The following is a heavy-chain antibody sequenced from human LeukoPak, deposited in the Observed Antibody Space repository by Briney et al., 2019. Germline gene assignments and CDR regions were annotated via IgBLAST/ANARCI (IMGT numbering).Heavy chain of an antibody. V-gene: IGHV3-30*02. J-gene: IGHJ4*02. CDR2: IRYDGSNK. CDR3: AKEGDCSSTSCYYFDY. D-gene: IGHD2-2*01. Sequence: GGSXRLSCAASGFTFSSYGMHWVRQAPGKGLEWVAFIRYDGSNKYYADSVKGRFTISRDNSKNTLYLQMNSLRAEDTAVYYCAKEGDCSSTSCYYFDYWGQGTLVTVSS. CDR1: GFTFSSYG.